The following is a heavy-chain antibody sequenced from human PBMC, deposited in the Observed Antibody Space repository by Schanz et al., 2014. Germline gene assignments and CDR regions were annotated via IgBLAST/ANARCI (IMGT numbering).Heavy chain of an antibody. CDR2: IWCDENNK. Sequence: QVQLVESGGGVVQFGRSLRLSCVASGFTFSSYGMHWVRQAPGKGLEWVAVIWCDENNKYYADSVKGRFTMSRDNSKNTLYLQMNSLRAEDTAVYYCARANYRRKINFDYWGRGTLVTVSS. V-gene: IGHV3-33*01. CDR3: ARANYRRKINFDY. CDR1: GFTFSSYG. D-gene: IGHD3-10*01. J-gene: IGHJ4*02.